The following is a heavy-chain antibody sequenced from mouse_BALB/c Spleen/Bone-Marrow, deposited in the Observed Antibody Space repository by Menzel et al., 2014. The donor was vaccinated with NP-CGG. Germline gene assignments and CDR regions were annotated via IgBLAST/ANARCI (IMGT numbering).Heavy chain of an antibody. CDR1: GFSLTGFG. V-gene: IGHV2-6-7*01. J-gene: IGHJ4*01. CDR2: IWADGST. CDR3: ARAHGTPEAHDH. D-gene: IGHD3-1*01. Sequence: VKLVESGPGLVAPSQSLSITCTVSGFSLTGFGVNWVRPRPGKGLEWLGLIWADGSTDYNSALRSRLSISKATAPSQVFFKMNSLQTDDTASYYCARAHGTPEAHDHGGQGTSVTISS.